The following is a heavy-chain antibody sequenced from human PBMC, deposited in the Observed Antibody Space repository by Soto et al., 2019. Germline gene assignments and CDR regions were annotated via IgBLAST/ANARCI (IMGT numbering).Heavy chain of an antibody. CDR2: IIPIFGTA. J-gene: IGHJ4*02. Sequence: QVQLVQSGAEVKKPGSSVKVSCTASGGTFSSYAISWVRQAPGQGLEWMGGIIPIFGTANYAQKFQGRVTITADESTSTAYMELSSLRSEDTAVYYCATPPAYCGGDCSPGYWGQGTLVTVSS. D-gene: IGHD2-21*02. CDR3: ATPPAYCGGDCSPGY. CDR1: GGTFSSYA. V-gene: IGHV1-69*12.